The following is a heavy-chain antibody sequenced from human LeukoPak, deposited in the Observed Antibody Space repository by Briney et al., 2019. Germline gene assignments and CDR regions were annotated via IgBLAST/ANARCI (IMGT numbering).Heavy chain of an antibody. CDR3: ARATRDDFGDVHDAFDV. CDR1: GFTFSLYW. J-gene: IGHJ3*01. Sequence: GSLRLSCATSGFTFSLYWMNWVRQAPGKGLGWVANIKEDGSKKYYVESVKGRFTISRDNAKNSVFLQMNTLRADDTAIYYCARATRDDFGDVHDAFDVWGQGTMVAVSS. D-gene: IGHD4-17*01. V-gene: IGHV3-7*01. CDR2: IKEDGSKK.